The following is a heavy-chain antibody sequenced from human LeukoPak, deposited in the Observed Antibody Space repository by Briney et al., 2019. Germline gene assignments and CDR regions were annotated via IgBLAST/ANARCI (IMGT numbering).Heavy chain of an antibody. Sequence: GGSLRLSSVASLLTVSSNYMSGVREAPGKGLEWVSVIYSAGNTYYADSVKGRFTISRHNSENTLYLHTNSLRVEDTAVYFCARGRTAGYSSGRIDYWGQGTLVTVSS. CDR1: LLTVSSNY. CDR2: IYSAGNT. CDR3: ARGRTAGYSSGRIDY. V-gene: IGHV3-53*04. D-gene: IGHD6-19*01. J-gene: IGHJ4*02.